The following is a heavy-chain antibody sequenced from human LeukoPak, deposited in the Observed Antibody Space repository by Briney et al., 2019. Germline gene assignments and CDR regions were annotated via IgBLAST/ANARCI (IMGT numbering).Heavy chain of an antibody. J-gene: IGHJ4*02. Sequence: SETLSLTCTLSGGSVSSGDYYWSWIRQPPGKGLEWIGYIYYSGSTNYNPSLKSRVTISVDTSKNQFSLKLSSVTAADTAVYYCARGIIVFTYWGQGTLVTVSS. CDR3: ARGIIVFTY. D-gene: IGHD5/OR15-5a*01. CDR2: IYYSGST. V-gene: IGHV4-61*08. CDR1: GGSVSSGDYY.